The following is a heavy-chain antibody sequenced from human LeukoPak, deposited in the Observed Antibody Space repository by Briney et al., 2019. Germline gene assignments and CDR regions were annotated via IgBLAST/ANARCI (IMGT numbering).Heavy chain of an antibody. CDR2: ISSSSSYI. J-gene: IGHJ5*02. CDR3: ARDPSLRFGEIWFDP. D-gene: IGHD3-10*01. V-gene: IGHV3-21*01. CDR1: GFTFSSYS. Sequence: KPGGSLRLSCAASGFTFSSYSMNWVRQAPGKGLEWVSSISSSSSYIYYADSVKGRFTISRDNAKNSLYLQMNSLRAEDTAVYYCARDPSLRFGEIWFDPWGQGTLVTVSS.